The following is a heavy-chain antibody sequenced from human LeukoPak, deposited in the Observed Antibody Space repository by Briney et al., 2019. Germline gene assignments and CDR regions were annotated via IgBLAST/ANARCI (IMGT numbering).Heavy chain of an antibody. J-gene: IGHJ5*02. CDR1: GGSISSSTYY. CDR2: IYYSGST. Sequence: PSETLSLTCTVSGGSISSSTYYWGWIRQPPGEGLEWIGSIYYSGSTYYNPSLKSRVTISVDTSKNQFSLKLSSVTAADTAVYYCARVVGGFDPWGQGTLVTVSS. CDR3: ARVVGGFDP. V-gene: IGHV4-39*07.